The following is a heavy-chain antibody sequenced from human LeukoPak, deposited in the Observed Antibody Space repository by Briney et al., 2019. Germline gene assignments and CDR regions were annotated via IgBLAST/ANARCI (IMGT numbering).Heavy chain of an antibody. CDR1: GYSFTSYW. Sequence: PAASVKVSCKGSGYSFTSYWIGWLRQMPGKGLEWMGIIYPGDSDTRYSPSFQGQVTISADKSISTAYLQWSSLKASDTAMYYCATGNWNYPFDYWGQGTLVTVSS. CDR3: ATGNWNYPFDY. D-gene: IGHD1-7*01. V-gene: IGHV5-51*03. J-gene: IGHJ4*02. CDR2: IYPGDSDT.